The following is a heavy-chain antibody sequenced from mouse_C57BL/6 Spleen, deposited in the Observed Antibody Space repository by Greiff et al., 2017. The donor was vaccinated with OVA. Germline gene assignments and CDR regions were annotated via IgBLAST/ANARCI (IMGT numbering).Heavy chain of an antibody. CDR1: GYSITSGYY. V-gene: IGHV3-6*01. D-gene: IGHD2-4*01. CDR3: ALPYDSNFDY. CDR2: ISYDGSN. Sequence: EVKLLESGPGLVKPSQSLSLTCSVTGYSITSGYYWNWIRQFPGNKLEWMGYISYDGSNNYNPSLKNRISITRDTSKNQFFLKLNSVTTEDTAAYYCALPYDSNFDYWGQGTTLTVSS. J-gene: IGHJ2*01.